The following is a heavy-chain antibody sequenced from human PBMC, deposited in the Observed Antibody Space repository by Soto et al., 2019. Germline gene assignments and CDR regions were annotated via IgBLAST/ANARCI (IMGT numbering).Heavy chain of an antibody. J-gene: IGHJ4*02. V-gene: IGHV3-23*01. CDR2: VSGRGGDT. D-gene: IGHD3-3*01. CDR3: AKDPNYDFWSGFYAVYFDY. Sequence: EVHLLQSGGGLVQPGGSLRLSCAASGFSFSSFALSWVRQSPGKGLEWVAAVSGRGGDTYYANSVKGRFTISRDNSQNTLFLQMNSLRAEDSAIYYCAKDPNYDFWSGFYAVYFDYWGQGTLVTVSS. CDR1: GFSFSSFA.